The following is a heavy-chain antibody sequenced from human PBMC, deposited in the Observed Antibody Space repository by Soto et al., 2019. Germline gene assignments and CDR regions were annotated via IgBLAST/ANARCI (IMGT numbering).Heavy chain of an antibody. CDR1: WFTFVYYW. CDR2: IKLDGSDQ. V-gene: IGHV3-7*03. J-gene: IGHJ4*02. CDR3: ARARDAYNFLYEPT. Sequence: GGSPRLSCAGSWFTFVYYWMNWVRQAPGKGLEWVGNIKLDGSDQYYVDSVKGRFTISRDNSKNTLYLQMNSLRAEDTATYYCARARDAYNFLYEPTWGQGTLVTVSS. D-gene: IGHD5-12*01.